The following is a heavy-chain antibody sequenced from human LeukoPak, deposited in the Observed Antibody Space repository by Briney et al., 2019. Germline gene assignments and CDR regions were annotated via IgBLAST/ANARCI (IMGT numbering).Heavy chain of an antibody. CDR1: GFTFSTYV. D-gene: IGHD3-10*01. CDR2: IYSGGST. CDR3: ARERYYGSGTYYEDDAFDI. Sequence: GGSLRLSCAASGFTFSTYVMTWVRQAPGKGLEWVSVIYSGGSTYYADSVKGRFTISRDNSKNTLHLQMNSLRAEDTAVYYCARERYYGSGTYYEDDAFDIWGQGTRVTVSS. J-gene: IGHJ3*02. V-gene: IGHV3-53*01.